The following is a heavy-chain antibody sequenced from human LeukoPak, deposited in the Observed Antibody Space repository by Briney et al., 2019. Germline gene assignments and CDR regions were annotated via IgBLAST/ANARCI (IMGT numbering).Heavy chain of an antibody. CDR1: GFTLSSFG. CDR3: AKDADTATIIYWYFDL. D-gene: IGHD5-18*01. V-gene: IGHV3-30*18. Sequence: GGSLRLSCTASGFTLSSFGMHWVRQAPGKGLEWVAVISDDGSNTYYADSVKGRFTISRDNFKNTLYLQMNSLRAEDTAVYYCAKDADTATIIYWYFDLWGRGTLVTVSS. J-gene: IGHJ2*01. CDR2: ISDDGSNT.